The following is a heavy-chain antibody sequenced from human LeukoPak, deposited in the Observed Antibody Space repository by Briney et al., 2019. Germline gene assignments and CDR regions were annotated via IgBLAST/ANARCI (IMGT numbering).Heavy chain of an antibody. V-gene: IGHV3-33*01. CDR3: VRCSPYWYMDV. CDR1: GFAFSGYG. D-gene: IGHD2-15*01. J-gene: IGHJ6*03. Sequence: GRSLRLSCAASGFAFSGYGMHWVRQAPGKGLEWVAIIWYDGGTKYYADSVKGRFTISRDNSNNTLYLQMNNLRAEDTAIYYCVRCSPYWYMDVWGKGTTVTVSS. CDR2: IWYDGGTK.